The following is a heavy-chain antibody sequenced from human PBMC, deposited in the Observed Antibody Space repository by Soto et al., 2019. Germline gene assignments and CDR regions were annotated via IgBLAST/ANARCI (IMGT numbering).Heavy chain of an antibody. V-gene: IGHV3-7*03. D-gene: IGHD3-22*01. CDR2: IKQDGSEK. CDR1: GFTFSSYW. Sequence: PGGSLRLSCAASGFTFSSYWMSWVRQAPGKGLEWVANIKQDGSEKYYVDSVKGRFTISRDNAKNSLYLQMNSLRAEDTAVYYCARDRRGQYYYDSSGYYDLYGMDVWGQGTTVTVSS. CDR3: ARDRRGQYYYDSSGYYDLYGMDV. J-gene: IGHJ6*02.